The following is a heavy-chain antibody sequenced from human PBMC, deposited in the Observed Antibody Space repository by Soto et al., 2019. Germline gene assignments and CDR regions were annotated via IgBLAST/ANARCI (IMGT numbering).Heavy chain of an antibody. CDR1: GYTFTSCG. CDR2: ISAYNGNT. CDR3: ARHRQKDIVVGTGFDP. D-gene: IGHD2-15*01. J-gene: IGHJ5*02. Sequence: ASVKVSCKASGYTFTSCGISWVRQAPGQGLEWMGWISAYNGNTNYAQKLQGRVTMTTDTSTSTAYMELRSLRSDDTAVYYCARHRQKDIVVGTGFDPWGQGTLVTVSS. V-gene: IGHV1-18*01.